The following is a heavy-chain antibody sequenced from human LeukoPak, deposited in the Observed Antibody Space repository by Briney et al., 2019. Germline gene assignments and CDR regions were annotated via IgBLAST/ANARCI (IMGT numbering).Heavy chain of an antibody. Sequence: GGSLRLSCAASGFTFSSYSMNWVRQAPGKGLEWVSYISSSSSTIYYADSVKGRFTISRDNAKNSLYLQMNSLRAEDTAVYYCARDRGDDYGDQDCLFDYWGQGTLVTVSS. CDR3: ARDRGDDYGDQDCLFDY. CDR1: GFTFSSYS. J-gene: IGHJ4*02. D-gene: IGHD4-17*01. V-gene: IGHV3-48*01. CDR2: ISSSSSTI.